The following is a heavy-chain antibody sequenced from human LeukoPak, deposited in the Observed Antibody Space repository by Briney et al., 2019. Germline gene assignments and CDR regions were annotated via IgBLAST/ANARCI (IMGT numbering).Heavy chain of an antibody. V-gene: IGHV1-2*02. CDR2: INPKTGGT. J-gene: IGHJ4*02. Sequence: ASVKVSCKTSGYTFTGYYMHWVRQAPGQGLEWMGWINPKTGGTSYAQKFQGRVTMTRDTSISTINMELSRLTSDDTAVYYGARATAENDHWGQGTLVTVSS. CDR3: ARATAENDH. D-gene: IGHD1-14*01. CDR1: GYTFTGYY.